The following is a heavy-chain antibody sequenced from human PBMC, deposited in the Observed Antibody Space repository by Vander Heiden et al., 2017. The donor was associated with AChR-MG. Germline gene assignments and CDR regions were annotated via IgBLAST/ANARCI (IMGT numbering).Heavy chain of an antibody. J-gene: IGHJ4*02. D-gene: IGHD2-8*01. CDR3: ARDGIFCTNGVCYHHFDY. CDR2: IYHSGST. CDR1: GGSISSGGYS. Sequence: QLQLQESGSGLVKPSQTLSLTCAVSGGSISSGGYSWSWIRQPPGKGLEWIGYIYHSGSTHYNTSLKSRVTISVDRSKNQFSLKLSTVTAAETAVYYCARDGIFCTNGVCYHHFDYWGQVTLVTVSS. V-gene: IGHV4-30-2*01.